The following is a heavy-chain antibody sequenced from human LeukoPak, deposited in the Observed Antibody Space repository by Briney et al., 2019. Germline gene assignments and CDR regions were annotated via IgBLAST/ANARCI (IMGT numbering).Heavy chain of an antibody. CDR1: GFTFSSYA. CDR2: ISGSGGST. V-gene: IGHV3-23*01. J-gene: IGHJ4*02. CDR3: AKAQGSYYLDY. D-gene: IGHD1-26*01. Sequence: PGRSLRLSCAASGFTFSSYAMSWVRQGPGEGLEWVSAISGSGGSTYYADSVKGRFTISRDNSKNTLYLQMNSLRAEDTAVYYCAKAQGSYYLDYWGQGTLVTVSS.